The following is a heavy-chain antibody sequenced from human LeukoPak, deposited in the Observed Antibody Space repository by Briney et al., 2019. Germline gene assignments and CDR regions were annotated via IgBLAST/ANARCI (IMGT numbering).Heavy chain of an antibody. CDR3: AKRRHYYGSGDYYRDP. CDR1: GVTFSSYA. Sequence: GGSLRLSCAASGVTFSSYAMSWVRQAPGKGLEWVSSISGSGTNTYYAYSVKGRFTISRDNSRNLLFLQMSSLKVEDTAVYYCAKRRHYYGSGDYYRDPWGQGTLVTVSS. J-gene: IGHJ5*02. CDR2: ISGSGTNT. V-gene: IGHV3-23*01. D-gene: IGHD3-10*01.